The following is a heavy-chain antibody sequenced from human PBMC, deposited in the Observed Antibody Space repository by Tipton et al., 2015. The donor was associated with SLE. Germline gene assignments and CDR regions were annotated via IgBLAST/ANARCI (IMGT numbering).Heavy chain of an antibody. CDR1: GGSMSGYY. V-gene: IGHV4-59*08. J-gene: IGHJ2*01. D-gene: IGHD2-2*01. CDR3: ARRVGNWYFDL. CDR2: IYDSGSS. Sequence: TLSLTCTVSGGSMSGYYWSWIRQSPGKGLECIGNIYDSGSSNYNPSLKSRVTISVDASKNQFSLKLSSLTAADTAVYYCARRVGNWYFDLWGRGTLVTVSS.